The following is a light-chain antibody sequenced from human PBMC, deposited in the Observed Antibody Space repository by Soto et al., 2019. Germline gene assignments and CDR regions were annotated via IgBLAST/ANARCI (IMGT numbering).Light chain of an antibody. CDR2: GDN. Sequence: QAVLTQPPSVSGAPGQRVTISCTGSSSNIGRGYDVHWYQQVPGSAPRLLLSGDNTRPSGVPDRFSGSRSGTSASLAITGLQAEDEADYYCTSHTASSTWVFGGGTKLTVL. V-gene: IGLV1-40*01. J-gene: IGLJ3*02. CDR3: TSHTASSTWV. CDR1: SSNIGRGYD.